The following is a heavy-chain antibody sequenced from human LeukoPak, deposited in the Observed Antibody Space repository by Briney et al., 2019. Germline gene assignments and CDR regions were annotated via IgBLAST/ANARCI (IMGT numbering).Heavy chain of an antibody. D-gene: IGHD3-22*01. CDR3: EKPYYYDTSGYYRLNNWFDP. V-gene: IGHV4-34*01. Sequence: SETLSLTCAVDGGSFSGYYWSWVRQPPGKLLEWIGEINHGGRTNYNPSLKSRVTMSRDTSKEQFTRRLIAVTAADTAVYYCEKPYYYDTSGYYRLNNWFDPWGQGTLVTVSS. J-gene: IGHJ5*02. CDR1: GGSFSGYY. CDR2: INHGGRT.